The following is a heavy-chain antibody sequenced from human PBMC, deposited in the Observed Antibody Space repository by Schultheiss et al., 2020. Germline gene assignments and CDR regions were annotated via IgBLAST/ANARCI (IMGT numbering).Heavy chain of an antibody. CDR1: GFTFSSYA. J-gene: IGHJ4*02. CDR3: AKDNVGIVAVVGTRGFDY. CDR2: ISSGSST. Sequence: RGSLRLSCAASGFTFSSYAMSWVRQAPGKGLEWVSAISSGSSTYYADSVKGRLTISRDNSKTTLYLQMNSLRAEDTAVYYCAKDNVGIVAVVGTRGFDYWGQGTLVTVSS. V-gene: IGHV3-23*01. D-gene: IGHD6-13*01.